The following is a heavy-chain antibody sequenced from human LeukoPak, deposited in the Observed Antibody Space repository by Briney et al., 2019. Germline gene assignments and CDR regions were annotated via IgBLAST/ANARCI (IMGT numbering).Heavy chain of an antibody. CDR1: GGSFSGYY. D-gene: IGHD2-2*01. J-gene: IGHJ5*02. V-gene: IGHV4-34*01. Sequence: SETLSLTCAVYGGSFSGYYWSWIRQPPGKGLEWIGEINHSGSTNYNPSLKSRVTISVDTSKNQFSLKLSSVTAADTAVYYCARDDIAAGPAAMSYIRAFYPWGQGTLVTVSS. CDR2: INHSGST. CDR3: ARDDIAAGPAAMSYIRAFYP.